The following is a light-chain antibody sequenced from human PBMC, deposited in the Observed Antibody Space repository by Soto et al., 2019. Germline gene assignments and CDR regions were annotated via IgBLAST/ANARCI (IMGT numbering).Light chain of an antibody. Sequence: DIQMTQPPSTLSASVGHRVTITCRASQSISAWLAWYQQKPEKAPKLLIYKASSLESGVPSRFSGSASGTEYTLTISSLQPDDFATYYCQQYDSYPLTFGQGTKLEIK. CDR2: KAS. J-gene: IGKJ2*01. CDR3: QQYDSYPLT. V-gene: IGKV1-5*03. CDR1: QSISAW.